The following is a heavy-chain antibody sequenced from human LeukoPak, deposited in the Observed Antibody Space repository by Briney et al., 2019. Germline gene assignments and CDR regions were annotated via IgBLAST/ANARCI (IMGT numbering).Heavy chain of an antibody. D-gene: IGHD3-10*01. V-gene: IGHV1-8*01. Sequence: ASVKVSCKASGYTFTSYDINWVRQATGQGLEWMGWMNPNSGNTGYAQKFQGRVTMTRNTSISTAYMELSSLRSEDTAVYYCARGGADVLLWFHPVVWFDPWGQGTLVTVSS. CDR1: GYTFTSYD. CDR2: MNPNSGNT. CDR3: ARGGADVLLWFHPVVWFDP. J-gene: IGHJ5*02.